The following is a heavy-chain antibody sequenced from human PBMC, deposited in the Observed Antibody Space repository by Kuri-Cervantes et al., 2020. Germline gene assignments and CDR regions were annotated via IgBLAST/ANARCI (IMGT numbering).Heavy chain of an antibody. D-gene: IGHD2-8*02. CDR3: AKDYGYCTGGSCYLTTPYYFDS. CDR2: IPGSGPDR. J-gene: IGHJ4*02. CDR1: GFTFSKFA. V-gene: IGHV3-23*01. Sequence: GSLRLSCTASGFTFSKFAMSWVRQAPGKGLEWVSGIPGSGPDRYYADSVKGRFTISRDNSKNTQFLQMTSLRVEDTAVYYCAKDYGYCTGGSCYLTTPYYFDSWGQGTLVTVSS.